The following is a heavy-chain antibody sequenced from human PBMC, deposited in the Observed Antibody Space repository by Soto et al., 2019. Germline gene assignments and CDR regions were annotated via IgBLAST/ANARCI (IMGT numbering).Heavy chain of an antibody. CDR2: IYQSGST. D-gene: IGHD2-15*01. J-gene: IGHJ6*02. CDR1: GGSISSGGYS. V-gene: IGHV4-30-2*01. CDR3: SPQRCSYSGAYYYYAMDV. Sequence: SETLSLTCAVSGGSISSGGYSWSWIRQPPGKGLEGIGYIYQSGSTYYNPSLKSGVTISVDRSWNQFSLKLSPVTAADTPAYFFSPQRCSYSGAYYYYAMDVWGQGTTVTVSS.